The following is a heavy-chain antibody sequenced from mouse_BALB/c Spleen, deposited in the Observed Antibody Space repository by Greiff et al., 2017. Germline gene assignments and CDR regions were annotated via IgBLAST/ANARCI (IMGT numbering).Heavy chain of an antibody. CDR2: IYPGDGDT. Sequence: QVQLQQSGAELVRPGSSVKISCKASGYAFSSYWMNWVKQRPGQGLEWIGQIYPGDGDTNYNGKFKGKATLTADKSSSTAYMQLSSLTSEDSAVYFCARSGYSTVVATRAMDYWGQGTSVTVSS. CDR1: GYAFSSYW. V-gene: IGHV1-80*01. J-gene: IGHJ4*01. D-gene: IGHD1-1*01. CDR3: ARSGYSTVVATRAMDY.